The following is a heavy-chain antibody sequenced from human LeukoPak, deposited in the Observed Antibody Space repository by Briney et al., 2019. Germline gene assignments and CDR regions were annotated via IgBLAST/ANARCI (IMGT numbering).Heavy chain of an antibody. Sequence: GGSLRLSCAASGFTFSNYAMSWVRQAPGKGLEWVSTISGSGGSTYYADSVKGRFSISRDNSKNTLYMQMNNLRAEDTAVYYCAKHRGDFWSGYYNDYYYMDVWGKGTTVTVSS. D-gene: IGHD3-3*01. CDR2: ISGSGGST. CDR3: AKHRGDFWSGYYNDYYYMDV. CDR1: GFTFSNYA. V-gene: IGHV3-23*01. J-gene: IGHJ6*03.